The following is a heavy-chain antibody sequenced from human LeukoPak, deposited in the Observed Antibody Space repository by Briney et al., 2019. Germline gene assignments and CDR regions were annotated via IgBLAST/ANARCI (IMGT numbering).Heavy chain of an antibody. CDR3: ARDGPAQMVDFDY. D-gene: IGHD3-10*01. CDR1: GYTFSGTGWY. CDR2: IYPYTGAT. V-gene: IGHV1-2*02. Sequence: ASVKVSCKASGYTFSGTGWYLYWLRQAPGQGLECMGWIYPYTGATRYAQKFQGRVAMTRDTSISTAYMELSRLRPDDTAVYYWARDGPAQMVDFDYWGQGTLVTVSS. J-gene: IGHJ4*02.